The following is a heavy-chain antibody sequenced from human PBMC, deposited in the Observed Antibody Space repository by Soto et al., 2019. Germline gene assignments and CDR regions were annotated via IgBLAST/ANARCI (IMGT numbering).Heavy chain of an antibody. CDR2: IYYAGTT. CDR1: GGSVTGYY. CDR3: ARHVAVPTLRNGMGV. J-gene: IGHJ6*02. D-gene: IGHD2-21*02. V-gene: IGHV4-59*02. Sequence: PSETLSLTCTVSGGSVTGYYWSWIRQPPGKGLEWIGYIYYAGTTLYTPSLNSRVTISVDRSKNQFSLKLNSVTAADTAVYYCARHVAVPTLRNGMGVWGQGTTVTVS.